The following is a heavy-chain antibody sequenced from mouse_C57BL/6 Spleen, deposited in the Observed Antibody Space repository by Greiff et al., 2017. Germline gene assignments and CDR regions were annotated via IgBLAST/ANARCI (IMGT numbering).Heavy chain of an antibody. CDR3: ARRSGDY. V-gene: IGHV5-6*02. CDR1: GFTFSSYG. D-gene: IGHD4-1*01. Sequence: DVKLVESGGDLVKPGGSLKLSCAASGFTFSSYGMSWVRQTPDKRLEWVATISSGGSYTYYPDSVKGRFTISRDNAKNTLYLQMSSLKSEDTAMYYCARRSGDYWGQGTTLTVSS. CDR2: ISSGGSYT. J-gene: IGHJ2*01.